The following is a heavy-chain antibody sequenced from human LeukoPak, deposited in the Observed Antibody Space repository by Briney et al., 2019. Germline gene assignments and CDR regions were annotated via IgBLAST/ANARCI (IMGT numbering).Heavy chain of an antibody. CDR1: GFTFSSYA. CDR2: ISGSGGST. D-gene: IGHD2-2*01. Sequence: GGSLRLSCAASGFTFSSYAMSWVRQAPGKGLEWVSAISGSGGSTYYADSVKGRFTISRDNSKNTLYLQMNSLRAEDTAVYFCAKHGKTCSSSSCYSRANWFDPWGQGTLVTVSS. J-gene: IGHJ5*02. CDR3: AKHGKTCSSSSCYSRANWFDP. V-gene: IGHV3-23*01.